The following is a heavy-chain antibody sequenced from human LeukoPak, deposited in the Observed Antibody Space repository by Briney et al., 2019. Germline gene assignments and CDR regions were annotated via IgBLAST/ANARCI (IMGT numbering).Heavy chain of an antibody. Sequence: GESLKISCKGSGYSFTSYWTGWVRQMPGKGLEWMGIIFPGDSDTRYSPSFLGEVTFSVDMSTATAYLEWSSLKASDSAMYYCARERPGSSGWYTHWGQGTLVTVSS. J-gene: IGHJ4*02. CDR1: GYSFTSYW. CDR3: ARERPGSSGWYTH. D-gene: IGHD6-19*01. V-gene: IGHV5-51*01. CDR2: IFPGDSDT.